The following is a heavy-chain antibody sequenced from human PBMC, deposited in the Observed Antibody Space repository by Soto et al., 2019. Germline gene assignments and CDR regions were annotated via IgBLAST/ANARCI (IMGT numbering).Heavy chain of an antibody. CDR1: GGSISSGGYY. J-gene: IGHJ6*02. Sequence: SETLSLTCTVSGGSISSGGYYWSWIHQHPGKGLEWIGYIYYSGSTYYNPSLKSRVTISVDTSKNQFSLKLSSVTAADTAVYYCARIPKGGWSLYYYYGMDVWGQGTTVTVSS. CDR3: ARIPKGGWSLYYYYGMDV. D-gene: IGHD6-19*01. CDR2: IYYSGST. V-gene: IGHV4-31*03.